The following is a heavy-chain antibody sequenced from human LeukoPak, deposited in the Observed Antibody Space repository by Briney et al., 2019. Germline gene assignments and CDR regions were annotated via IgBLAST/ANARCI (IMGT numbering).Heavy chain of an antibody. Sequence: PGGSLRLSCAASGFTFSIYAMTWVRQVPGKGLEWVSVISGSGGNTYYADSVKGRFTISRDNSKNTLYLQMNSLRAEDTAVYYCAKDRWTEVDAFDIWGQGTMVTVSS. V-gene: IGHV3-23*01. CDR2: ISGSGGNT. J-gene: IGHJ3*02. CDR1: GFTFSIYA. CDR3: AKDRWTEVDAFDI. D-gene: IGHD1-1*01.